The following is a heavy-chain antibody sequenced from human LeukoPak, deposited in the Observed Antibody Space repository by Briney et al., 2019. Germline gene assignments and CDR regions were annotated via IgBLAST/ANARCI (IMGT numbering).Heavy chain of an antibody. V-gene: IGHV3-74*01. J-gene: IGHJ4*02. CDR3: TRTYYYDSIDYFEF. Sequence: GGSLRLSCAASGFTFSTYWMLWVRQAPGKGLVCFSRIKGDGSITIYADPVKGRFHNSRDHAKNPLYLQMNGLRAEDTAVYYCTRTYYYDSIDYFEFWGQGTLVTVSS. CDR2: IKGDGSIT. CDR1: GFTFSTYW. D-gene: IGHD3-22*01.